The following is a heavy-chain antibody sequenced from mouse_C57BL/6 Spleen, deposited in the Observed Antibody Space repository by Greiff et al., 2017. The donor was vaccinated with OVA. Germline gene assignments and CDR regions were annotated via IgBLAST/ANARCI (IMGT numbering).Heavy chain of an antibody. J-gene: IGHJ4*01. CDR2: IDPSDSYT. CDR1: GYTFTSYW. D-gene: IGHD2-1*01. Sequence: VQLQQPGAELVRPGTSVKLSCKASGYTFTSYWMHWVKQRPGQGLEWIGVIDPSDSYTNYNQKFKGKSTLTVDKSSSTAYMQLSSLTSEDSAVYYCARKGGNSYAMDYWGQGTSVTVSS. V-gene: IGHV1-59*01. CDR3: ARKGGNSYAMDY.